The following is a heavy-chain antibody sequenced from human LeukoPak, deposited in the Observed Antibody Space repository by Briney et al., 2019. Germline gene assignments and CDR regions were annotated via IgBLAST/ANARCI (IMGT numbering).Heavy chain of an antibody. CDR1: GGSLNNYY. J-gene: IGHJ4*02. V-gene: IGHV4-59*08. D-gene: IGHD6-25*01. CDR2: SYYSGST. CDR3: VRHGDSGRHHAYFDY. Sequence: PSETLSLTCTVSGGSLNNYYWGWIRQATGKGLEWIAYSYYSGSTNYNSSLKSRVTISVDTSKNQFSLKVGSVTAGDTAIYYCVRHGDSGRHHAYFDYWGQGTLVTVSS.